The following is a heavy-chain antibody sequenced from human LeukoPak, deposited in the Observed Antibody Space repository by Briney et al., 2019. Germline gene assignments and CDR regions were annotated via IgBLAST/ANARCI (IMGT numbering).Heavy chain of an antibody. J-gene: IGHJ3*02. CDR2: IYYSGST. D-gene: IGHD3-10*01. V-gene: IGHV4-31*03. CDR3: ARGLWSGDAFDI. Sequence: SETLSLTCTVSGSSISSGGYYWSWIRQHPGKGLEWIGYIYYSGSTYYNPSLKSRVTISVDTSKNQFSLKLSSVTAADTAVYYCARGLWSGDAFDIWGQGTMVTVSS. CDR1: GSSISSGGYY.